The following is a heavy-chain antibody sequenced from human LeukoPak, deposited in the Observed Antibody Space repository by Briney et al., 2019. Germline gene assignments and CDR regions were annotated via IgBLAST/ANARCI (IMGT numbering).Heavy chain of an antibody. CDR1: GFTFSSYW. Sequence: GSLRLSCAASGFTFSSYWMHWVRQAPGKGLVWVSRIDSDGSSTIYADSVKGRFTIARDNAKNSLYLVMNSLRAEDTAFYYCARVQDRYYSGSGFDYWGQGTLVTVSS. CDR2: IDSDGSST. D-gene: IGHD3-10*01. CDR3: ARVQDRYYSGSGFDY. V-gene: IGHV3-74*01. J-gene: IGHJ4*02.